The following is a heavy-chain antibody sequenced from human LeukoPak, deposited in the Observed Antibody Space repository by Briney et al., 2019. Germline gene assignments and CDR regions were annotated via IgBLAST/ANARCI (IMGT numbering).Heavy chain of an antibody. CDR1: GYSISSGYY. CDR3: ASERTYYYDSSGYGGPG. CDR2: IYHSGST. D-gene: IGHD3-22*01. Sequence: SSETLSLTCTVSGYSISSGYYWGWIRQPPGKGLEWIGSIYHSGSTYYNPSLKSRVTISVDTSKNQFSLKLSSVTAADTAVYYCASERTYYYDSSGYGGPGWGQGTLVTVSS. J-gene: IGHJ4*02. V-gene: IGHV4-38-2*02.